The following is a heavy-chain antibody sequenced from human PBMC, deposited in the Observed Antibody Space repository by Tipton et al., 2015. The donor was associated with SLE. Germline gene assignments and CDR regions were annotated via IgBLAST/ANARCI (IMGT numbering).Heavy chain of an antibody. CDR1: GVSISSDY. Sequence: TLSLTCTVSGVSISSDYWTWIRQPPGKGLEWIGYMYYSGSTDYNPSLKSRVTISVDTSKNQFSLNLSSVTAADTAVYYCARGDYSRCYSSMAVWGQGTTVTVSS. CDR2: MYYSGST. J-gene: IGHJ6*02. V-gene: IGHV4-59*08. CDR3: ARGDYSRCYSSMAV. D-gene: IGHD2-15*01.